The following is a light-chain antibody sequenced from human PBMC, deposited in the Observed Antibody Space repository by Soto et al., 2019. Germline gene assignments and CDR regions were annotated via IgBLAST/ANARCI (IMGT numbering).Light chain of an antibody. J-gene: IGKJ1*01. V-gene: IGKV1-5*01. CDR3: QQYDSYST. Sequence: DIQMTQSPSTLSASVGDRVTITCRASQRITGWLAWYQQKPGKAPQLLIYDASSLESGVPSRFSGSGSGTEFTLTISNLQPDDFATYYCQQYDSYSTFGQGTRVEIK. CDR2: DAS. CDR1: QRITGW.